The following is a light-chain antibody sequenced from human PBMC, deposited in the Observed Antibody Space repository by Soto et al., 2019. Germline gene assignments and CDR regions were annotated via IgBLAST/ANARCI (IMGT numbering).Light chain of an antibody. J-gene: IGKJ1*01. Sequence: IVMTQSPATLSVSPGERVTLSCRASQSLSTNLAWYQQKPGRAPRLLIYGASTRATGIPARFSGSGSGTEFTLTINSLQAEDSAVYYCQHYNHWPPWTFGQGTKVEIK. CDR1: QSLSTN. CDR2: GAS. V-gene: IGKV3-15*01. CDR3: QHYNHWPPWT.